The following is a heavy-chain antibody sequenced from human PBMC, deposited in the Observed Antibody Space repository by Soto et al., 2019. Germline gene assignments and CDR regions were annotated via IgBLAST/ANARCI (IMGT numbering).Heavy chain of an antibody. CDR3: ARRRYGDYATYYFDY. CDR1: GFSLRTGGAG. V-gene: IGHV2-5*02. CDR2: IYWDDDK. Sequence: QITLKESGPTLVKPTQTLTLTCTFSGFSLRTGGAGVGWLRQPPGKAPEWLALIYWDDDKRYSPSLKSRLAITKDTSKNHVVLTMTNMAPVDTATYYCARRRYGDYATYYFDYWGQGTLVTVSS. D-gene: IGHD4-17*01. J-gene: IGHJ4*02.